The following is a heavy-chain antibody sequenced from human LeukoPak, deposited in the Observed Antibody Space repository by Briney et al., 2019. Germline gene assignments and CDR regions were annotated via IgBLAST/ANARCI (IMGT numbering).Heavy chain of an antibody. CDR3: AKEGIAESYYYYMDV. Sequence: PGGSLRLSCAASGFTFRSYGMHWVRQAPGKGLEWVAVISFFGNNKYYADSVKGRFTISRDNSKNTLFPQMNSLRAEDTAVYYCAKEGIAESYYYYMDVWGKGTTVTVSS. J-gene: IGHJ6*03. CDR1: GFTFRSYG. V-gene: IGHV3-30*18. D-gene: IGHD6-13*01. CDR2: ISFFGNNK.